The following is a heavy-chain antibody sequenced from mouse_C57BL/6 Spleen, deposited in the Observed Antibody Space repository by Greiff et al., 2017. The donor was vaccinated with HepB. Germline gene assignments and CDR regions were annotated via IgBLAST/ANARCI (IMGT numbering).Heavy chain of an antibody. Sequence: VQLKQSGAELVRPGASVKLSCTASGFNIKDDYMHWVKQRPEQGLEWIGWIDPENGDTEYASKFQGKATITADPSSNTAYLQLSSLTSEDTAVYYCTGVYYGEGGFGDWGQGALVTVAA. D-gene: IGHD2-1*01. CDR2: IDPENGDT. J-gene: IGHJ3*01. CDR3: TGVYYGEGGFGD. V-gene: IGHV14-4*01. CDR1: GFNIKDDY.